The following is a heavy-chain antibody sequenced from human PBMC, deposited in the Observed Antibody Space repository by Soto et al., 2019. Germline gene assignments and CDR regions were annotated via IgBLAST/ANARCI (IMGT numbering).Heavy chain of an antibody. J-gene: IGHJ6*02. V-gene: IGHV4-4*02. Sequence: SETLSLTCAVSGGSIRSSNWWSWVRQPPGKGPEWIGEIYHSGTTNYNPSLKSRVTISVDKSKNQFSLNLSSVTAADTAVYYCAKAGGIAVARDYYYGMDVWGQWTAVTVSS. CDR1: GGSIRSSNW. D-gene: IGHD6-19*01. CDR2: IYHSGTT. CDR3: AKAGGIAVARDYYYGMDV.